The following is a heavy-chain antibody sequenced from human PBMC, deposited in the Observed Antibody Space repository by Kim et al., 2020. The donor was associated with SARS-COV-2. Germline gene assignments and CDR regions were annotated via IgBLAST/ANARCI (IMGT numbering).Heavy chain of an antibody. CDR1: GGSFSGYY. CDR2: INHSGST. D-gene: IGHD6-6*01. Sequence: SETLSLTCAVYGGSFSGYYCSWIRQPPGKGLEWIGEINHSGSTNYNPSLKSRVTISVDTSKNQFSLKLSSVTAADTAVYYCARVNRGSSAKYNWFDPWGQGTLVTVSS. V-gene: IGHV4-34*01. CDR3: ARVNRGSSAKYNWFDP. J-gene: IGHJ5*02.